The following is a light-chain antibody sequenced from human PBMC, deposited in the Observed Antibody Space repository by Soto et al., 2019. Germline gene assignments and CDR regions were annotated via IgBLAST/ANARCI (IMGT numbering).Light chain of an antibody. CDR2: AAS. CDR3: QQSYITPPGT. J-gene: IGKJ1*01. CDR1: QSIRSY. V-gene: IGKV1-39*01. Sequence: IWMTQSPSLLSASTGDRVTITCRASQSIRSYLNWYRQKPGKAPKVLIYAASGLQTGVPSRFSGSGSGTDFTLSISSLQREDFATYYCQQSYITPPGTFGQGTKVDI.